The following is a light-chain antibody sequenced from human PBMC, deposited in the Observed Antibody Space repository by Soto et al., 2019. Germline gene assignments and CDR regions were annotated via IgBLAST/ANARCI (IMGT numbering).Light chain of an antibody. J-gene: IGLJ1*01. Sequence: QSVLTQPASVSGFPGRSITISCTGTSSDVGGYNYVSWYQQHPGKAPKLMIYDVSNRPSGVSNRFSGSKSGNTASLTISGLQAEDEADYYCSSYTSSTFYVFGTGTKVTVL. CDR2: DVS. V-gene: IGLV2-14*01. CDR1: SSDVGGYNY. CDR3: SSYTSSTFYV.